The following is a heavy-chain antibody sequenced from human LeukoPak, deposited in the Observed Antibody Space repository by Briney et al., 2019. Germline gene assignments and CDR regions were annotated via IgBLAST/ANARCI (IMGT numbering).Heavy chain of an antibody. D-gene: IGHD4-17*01. CDR1: GGSISSYY. J-gene: IGHJ4*02. V-gene: IGHV4-59*01. Sequence: PSETLSLTCTVSGGSISSYYWSWIRQPPGKGLEWIGYIYYSGSANYNPSLKSRVTISVDTSKNQFSLKLSSVTAADTAVYYCASQMTTVTEADYWGQGTLVTVSS. CDR2: IYYSGSA. CDR3: ASQMTTVTEADY.